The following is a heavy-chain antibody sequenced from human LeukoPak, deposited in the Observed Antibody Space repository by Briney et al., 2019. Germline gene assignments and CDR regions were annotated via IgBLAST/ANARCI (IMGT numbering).Heavy chain of an antibody. Sequence: GASVKVSCKASGYTFTSYGISWVRQAPGQGLEWMGGIIRTANYAQKFQGRVTITTDESTSTAYMELTSLRSEDTAVYYCAREAQFFLGFDPWGQGTLVTVSS. CDR1: GYTFTSYG. CDR3: AREAQFFLGFDP. V-gene: IGHV1-69*05. CDR2: IIRTA. D-gene: IGHD3-3*01. J-gene: IGHJ5*02.